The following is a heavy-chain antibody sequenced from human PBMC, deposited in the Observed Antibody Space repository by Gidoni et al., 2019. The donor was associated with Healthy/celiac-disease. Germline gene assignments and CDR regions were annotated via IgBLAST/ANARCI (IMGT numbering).Heavy chain of an antibody. CDR2: IYYSGST. D-gene: IGHD2-15*01. V-gene: IGHV4-31*03. CDR1: GGSITRGGYY. J-gene: IGHJ4*02. CDR3: ARVRVVAATREKYFDY. Sequence: QVQLQESGPGLVTPSQTLSLTCTVSGGSITRGGYYWSWIRQHPGKGLEWIGYIYYSGSTYYNPSLKSRVTISVDTSKNQFSLKLSSVTAADTAVYYCARVRVVAATREKYFDYWGQGTLVTVSS.